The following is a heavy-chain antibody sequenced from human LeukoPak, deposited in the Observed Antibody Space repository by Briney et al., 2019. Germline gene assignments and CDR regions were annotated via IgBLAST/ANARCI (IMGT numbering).Heavy chain of an antibody. Sequence: SETLSLTCAVSGYSISSGYYWGWIRQPPGKGLEWIGSIYHSGSTYYNPSLKSRVTISVDTSKNQFSLKLSSVTAADTAVYYYARDLDGQFDPWGQGTLVTVSS. CDR3: ARDLDGQFDP. D-gene: IGHD5-24*01. CDR1: GYSISSGYY. V-gene: IGHV4-38-2*02. J-gene: IGHJ5*02. CDR2: IYHSGST.